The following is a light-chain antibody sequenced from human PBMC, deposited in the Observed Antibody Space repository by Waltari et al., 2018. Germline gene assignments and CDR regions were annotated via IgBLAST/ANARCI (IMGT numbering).Light chain of an antibody. CDR3: HQTSSFTRT. Sequence: EIALTQSPDFQSVTPKQKVTITCRASHSIGSNLHWYQQKPDQSPKLLIKYASQSISGVPSRFGGSGSGTDFTLTIDSLETEDAAAYYCHQTSSFTRTFGQGTRLEIK. CDR1: HSIGSN. V-gene: IGKV6D-21*02. CDR2: YAS. J-gene: IGKJ5*01.